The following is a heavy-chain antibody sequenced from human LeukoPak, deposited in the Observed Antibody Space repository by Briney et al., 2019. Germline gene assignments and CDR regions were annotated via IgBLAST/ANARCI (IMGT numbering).Heavy chain of an antibody. D-gene: IGHD3-22*01. J-gene: IGHJ4*02. CDR3: ARRSYYDSSGYSMFDY. CDR2: IYYSGST. Sequence: SETLSLTCTVSGGSISSSSYYWGWIRQPPGKGLEWIGSIYYSGSTYYNPSLKSRVTTSVDTSKNQFSLKLSSVTAADTAVYYCARRSYYDSSGYSMFDYWGQGTLVTVSS. V-gene: IGHV4-39*01. CDR1: GGSISSSSYY.